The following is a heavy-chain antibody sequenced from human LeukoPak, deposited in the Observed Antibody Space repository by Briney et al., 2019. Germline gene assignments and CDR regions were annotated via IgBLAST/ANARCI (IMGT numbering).Heavy chain of an antibody. CDR3: ARQGRGSYYFDN. D-gene: IGHD1-26*01. CDR2: IYSGGST. V-gene: IGHV3-53*01. J-gene: IGHJ4*02. CDR1: GFTVSSNY. Sequence: GGSLRLSCAASGFTVSSNYMSWVRQAPGKGLEWVSVIYSGGSTYYADSVKGRFTISRDNSKNTLYLQMNSLRAEDTAVYYCARQGRGSYYFDNWGQGTLVTVSS.